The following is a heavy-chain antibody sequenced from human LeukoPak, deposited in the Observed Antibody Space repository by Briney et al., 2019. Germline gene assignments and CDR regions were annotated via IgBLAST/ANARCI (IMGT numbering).Heavy chain of an antibody. V-gene: IGHV4-59*01. CDR3: ARDTAAARNWFDP. D-gene: IGHD6-6*01. Sequence: SETLSLTCTVSGGSISSYYWSWIRQPPGKGLEWIGYIYYSGSTNYNPSLKSRVTMSVDTSKNQFSLKLSSVTAADTAVYYCARDTAAARNWFDPWGRGTLVTVSS. CDR1: GGSISSYY. CDR2: IYYSGST. J-gene: IGHJ5*02.